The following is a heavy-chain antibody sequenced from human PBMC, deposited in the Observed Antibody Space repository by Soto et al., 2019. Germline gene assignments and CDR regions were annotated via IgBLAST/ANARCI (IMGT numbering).Heavy chain of an antibody. J-gene: IGHJ5*02. CDR1: GFTFSSYA. D-gene: IGHD4-4*01. CDR2: ISYDGSNK. Sequence: GGSLRLSCAASGFTFSSYAMHWVRQAPGKGLEWVAVISYDGSNKYYADSVKGRFTISRDNSKNTLYLQMNSLRAEDTAVYYCARGRGRGRDYSKGNWFDPWGQGTLVTVSS. V-gene: IGHV3-30-3*01. CDR3: ARGRGRGRDYSKGNWFDP.